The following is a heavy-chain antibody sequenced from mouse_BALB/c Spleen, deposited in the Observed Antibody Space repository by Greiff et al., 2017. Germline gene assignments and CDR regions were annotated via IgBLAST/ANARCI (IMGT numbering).Heavy chain of an antibody. J-gene: IGHJ2*01. CDR2: ISYSGST. CDR1: GYSITSDYA. D-gene: IGHD4-1*01. Sequence: EVQLQESGPGLVKPSQSLSLTCTVTGYSITSDYAWNWIRQFPGNKLEWMGYISYSGSTSYNPSLKSRISITRDTSKNQFFLQLNSVTTEDTATYYCATGTENFDYWGQGTTLTVSS. V-gene: IGHV3-2*02. CDR3: ATGTENFDY.